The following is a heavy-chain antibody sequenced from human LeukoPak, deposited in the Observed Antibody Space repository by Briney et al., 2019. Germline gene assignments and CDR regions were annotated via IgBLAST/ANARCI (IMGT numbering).Heavy chain of an antibody. V-gene: IGHV3-7*03. J-gene: IGHJ4*02. D-gene: IGHD2-2*01. Sequence: PGGSLRLSCAASGFTFSSYWMSWVRQAPGKGLEWVANIKQDGSEKYYVDSVKGRFTISRDNAKNSLYLQMNSLRAEDTAVYYCAKDTSIVVPAATDYWGQGTLVAVSS. CDR1: GFTFSSYW. CDR3: AKDTSIVVPAATDY. CDR2: IKQDGSEK.